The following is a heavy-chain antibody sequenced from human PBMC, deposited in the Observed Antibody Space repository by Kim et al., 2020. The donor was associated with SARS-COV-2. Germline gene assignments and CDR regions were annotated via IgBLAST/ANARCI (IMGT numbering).Heavy chain of an antibody. Sequence: GGSLRLSCAASGFTFSNAWMSWVRQAPGKGLEWVGRIKSKTDGGTTDYAAPVKGRFTISRDDSKNTLYLQMNSLKTEDTAVYYCTTDNYYDSSGYWYDAFDIWGQGTMVTVSS. J-gene: IGHJ3*02. D-gene: IGHD3-22*01. CDR2: IKSKTDGGTT. CDR3: TTDNYYDSSGYWYDAFDI. CDR1: GFTFSNAW. V-gene: IGHV3-15*01.